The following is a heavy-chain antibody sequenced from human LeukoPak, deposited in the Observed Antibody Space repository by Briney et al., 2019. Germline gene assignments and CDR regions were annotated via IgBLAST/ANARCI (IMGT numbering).Heavy chain of an antibody. CDR3: AALRVTTPFDY. V-gene: IGHV3-21*01. Sequence: GGSLRLSCAASGFTFSSYSMNWVRQAPGKGLEWVSSISSSSSYIYYADLVKGRFTISRDNAKNSLYLQMNSLRAEDTAVYYCAALRVTTPFDYWGQGTLVTVSS. J-gene: IGHJ4*02. D-gene: IGHD4-17*01. CDR2: ISSSSSYI. CDR1: GFTFSSYS.